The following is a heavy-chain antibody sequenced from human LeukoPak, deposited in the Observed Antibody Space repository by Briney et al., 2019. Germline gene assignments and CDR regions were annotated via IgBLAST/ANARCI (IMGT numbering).Heavy chain of an antibody. CDR1: GGSISSYY. CDR2: IYTSGST. V-gene: IGHV4-4*07. Sequence: SETLSLTCTVSGGSISSYYWSWIRQPAGKGLEWIGRIYTSGSTNYNPSLKSRVTMSVDTSKNQFSLKLSSVTAADTTVYYCARVMRRVDAFDIWGQGTMVTVSS. D-gene: IGHD2-8*01. J-gene: IGHJ3*02. CDR3: ARVMRRVDAFDI.